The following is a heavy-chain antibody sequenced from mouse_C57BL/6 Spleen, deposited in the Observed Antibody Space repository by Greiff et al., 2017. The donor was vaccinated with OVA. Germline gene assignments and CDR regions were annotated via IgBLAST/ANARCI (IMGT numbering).Heavy chain of an antibody. D-gene: IGHD4-1*01. CDR3: ARDGLGRGYFDY. CDR2: INPSSGYT. J-gene: IGHJ2*01. V-gene: IGHV1-4*01. CDR1: GYTFTSYT. Sequence: QVQLQQSGAELARPGASVKMSCKASGYTFTSYTMHWVKQRPGQGLEWIGYINPSSGYTKYNQKFKDKATLTADKSSSTAYMQLSSLTSEDSAVYYCARDGLGRGYFDYWGQGTTLTVSS.